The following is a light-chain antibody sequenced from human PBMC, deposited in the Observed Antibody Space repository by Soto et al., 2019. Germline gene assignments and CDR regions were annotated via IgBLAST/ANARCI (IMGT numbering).Light chain of an antibody. CDR2: GAS. CDR3: QKYDSAART. V-gene: IGKV1-27*01. CDR1: QGISNS. J-gene: IGKJ1*01. Sequence: DVQMIQSPSSLSASVGDRVTITCRSSQGISNSLAWYQQRPGRVPKLLIYGASNLQSEVPSRFSGSGSGTDFTLTISSLQPEDVATYYCQKYDSAARTFGQGTKVDIK.